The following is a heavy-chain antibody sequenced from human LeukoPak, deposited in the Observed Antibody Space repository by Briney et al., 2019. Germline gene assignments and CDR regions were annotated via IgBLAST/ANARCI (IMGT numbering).Heavy chain of an antibody. V-gene: IGHV3-23*01. CDR1: GFTFSSYA. CDR3: AKGYSGSYSAFDY. J-gene: IGHJ4*02. D-gene: IGHD1-26*01. Sequence: GGSLRLSCAASGFTFSSYAMIWVRQAPGKGLEWVSTISSSGDSTYYADSVKGRFTISRDNSKNTLYLQMNSLRAEDTAVYLCAKGYSGSYSAFDYWGQGTLVTVSS. CDR2: ISSSGDST.